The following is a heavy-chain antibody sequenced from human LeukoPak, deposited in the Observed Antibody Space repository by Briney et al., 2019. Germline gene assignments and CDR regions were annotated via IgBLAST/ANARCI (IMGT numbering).Heavy chain of an antibody. J-gene: IGHJ4*02. CDR1: GFTFSSYA. V-gene: IGHV3-23*01. CDR2: ISGSGGST. Sequence: GGSLRFSCAASGFTFSSYAMSWVRQAPGKGLEWVSAISGSGGSTYYADSVKGRFTISRDNSKNTLYLQMNSLRAEDTAVYYCAKTSRDGYNKYYFDYWGQGTLVTVSS. CDR3: AKTSRDGYNKYYFDY. D-gene: IGHD5-24*01.